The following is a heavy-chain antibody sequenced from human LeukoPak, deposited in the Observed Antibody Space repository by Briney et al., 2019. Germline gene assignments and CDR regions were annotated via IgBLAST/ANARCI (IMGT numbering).Heavy chain of an antibody. V-gene: IGHV4-34*01. Sequence: SETLSLTCAVYGGSFSGYYWSWIRQPPGKGLEWIGEINHSGSTNYNPSLKSRVIISVDTSKNQFSLKLSSVTAADTAVYYCARVGYSRAFDIWGQGTMVTVSS. D-gene: IGHD2-15*01. J-gene: IGHJ3*02. CDR3: ARVGYSRAFDI. CDR2: INHSGST. CDR1: GGSFSGYY.